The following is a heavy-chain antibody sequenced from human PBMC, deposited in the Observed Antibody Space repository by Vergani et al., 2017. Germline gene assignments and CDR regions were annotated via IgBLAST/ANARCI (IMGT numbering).Heavy chain of an antibody. CDR3: ARGGITIFGVALDYYYGMDV. D-gene: IGHD3-3*01. V-gene: IGHV4-59*12. J-gene: IGHJ6*02. CDR2: IYYSGST. CDR1: GGSISSYY. Sequence: QVQLQESGPGLVKPSETLSLTCTVSGGSISSYYWSWIRQPPGKGLEWMGYIYYSGSTNYNPSLKSRLTISVDTSKNQFSLKLSSVTAADTAVYYCARGGITIFGVALDYYYGMDVWGQGTTVTVSS.